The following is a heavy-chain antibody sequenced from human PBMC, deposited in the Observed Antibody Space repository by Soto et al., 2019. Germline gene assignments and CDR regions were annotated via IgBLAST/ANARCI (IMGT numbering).Heavy chain of an antibody. CDR2: INYSGST. CDR1: GGSISSFY. D-gene: IGHD6-19*01. J-gene: IGHJ4*02. Sequence: SETLSLTCTVSGGSISSFYWSWIRQPPGKGLEWIGYINYSGSTNYNPSLKSRVTISVDTSKNQFSLKLSSVTAADTAVYYCARAGAGFDYWGQGTLVTVSS. CDR3: ARAGAGFDY. V-gene: IGHV4-59*12.